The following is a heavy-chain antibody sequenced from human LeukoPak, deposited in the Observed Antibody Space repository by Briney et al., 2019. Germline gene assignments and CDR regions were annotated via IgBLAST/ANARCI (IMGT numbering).Heavy chain of an antibody. CDR3: AKATYRGYSGGNLNHFYYYYMDV. CDR1: GGSISADY. D-gene: IGHD5-12*01. V-gene: IGHV4-4*07. CDR2: YYPNGNT. J-gene: IGHJ6*03. Sequence: SETLSLTCSVSGGSISADYWIWIRQPAGKGLGYIGRYYPNGNTNYNPSLQSRVTMSVDTSKNQFSLELRSVTAADTAVYYCAKATYRGYSGGNLNHFYYYYMDVWGKGTTVTISS.